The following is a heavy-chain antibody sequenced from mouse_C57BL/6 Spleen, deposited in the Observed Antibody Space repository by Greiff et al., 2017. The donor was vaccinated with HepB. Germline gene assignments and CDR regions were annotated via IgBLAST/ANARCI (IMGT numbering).Heavy chain of an antibody. V-gene: IGHV1-26*01. CDR3: ARFYYGDYAMDY. Sequence: EVQLQQSGPELVKPGASVKISCKASGYTFTDYYMNWVKQSHGKSLEWIGDINPNNGGTSYNQKFKGKATLTVDKSSSTAYMELRSLTSEDSAVYYCARFYYGDYAMDYWGQGTSVTVSS. J-gene: IGHJ4*01. CDR2: INPNNGGT. D-gene: IGHD2-13*01. CDR1: GYTFTDYY.